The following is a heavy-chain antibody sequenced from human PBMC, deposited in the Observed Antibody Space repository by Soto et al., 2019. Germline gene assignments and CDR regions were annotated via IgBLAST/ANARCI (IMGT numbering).Heavy chain of an antibody. J-gene: IGHJ4*02. CDR2: ISGSGGST. Sequence: PGGSLRLSCAASGFTFSSYAMSWVRQAPGKGLEWVSAISGSGGSTYYADSVKGRFTISRDNSKNTLYLQMNSLRAEDTAVYYCAKARLRYCGGDCCFDYWGQGTLVTVSS. D-gene: IGHD2-21*02. V-gene: IGHV3-23*01. CDR1: GFTFSSYA. CDR3: AKARLRYCGGDCCFDY.